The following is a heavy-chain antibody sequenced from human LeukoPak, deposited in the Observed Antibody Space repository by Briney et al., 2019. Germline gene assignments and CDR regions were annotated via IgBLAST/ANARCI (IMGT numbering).Heavy chain of an antibody. V-gene: IGHV3-53*01. CDR2: LYSGGTT. Sequence: GGSLRLSCAASAFTVSSNYMTWVRQAPGKGLEWVSVLYSGGTTYYPDSVKGRFTVSRDNSKNTLYLQMNSLGAEDTAVYYCARLRGTGTAWFDPWGQGTLVTVSS. CDR1: AFTVSSNY. D-gene: IGHD1-7*01. CDR3: ARLRGTGTAWFDP. J-gene: IGHJ5*02.